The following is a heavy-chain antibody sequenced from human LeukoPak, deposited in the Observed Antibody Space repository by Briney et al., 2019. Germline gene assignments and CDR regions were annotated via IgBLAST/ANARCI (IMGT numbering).Heavy chain of an antibody. J-gene: IGHJ3*02. CDR2: ISGSGGST. D-gene: IGHD3-22*01. CDR1: GFTFSSYA. Sequence: GGSLRLSRAASGFTFSSYAMSWVRQAPGKGLEWVSAISGSGGSTYYADSVKGRSTISRDNSKNTLYLQMNSLRAEDTAVYYCAKGDRFNYYDSSGYYSPKRDAFDIWGQGTMVTVSS. CDR3: AKGDRFNYYDSSGYYSPKRDAFDI. V-gene: IGHV3-23*01.